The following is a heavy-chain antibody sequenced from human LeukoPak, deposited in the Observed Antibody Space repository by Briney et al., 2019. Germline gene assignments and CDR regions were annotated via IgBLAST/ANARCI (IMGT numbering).Heavy chain of an antibody. J-gene: IGHJ4*02. V-gene: IGHV3-23*01. CDR1: GFTFSSYA. D-gene: IGHD6-13*01. Sequence: GGSLRLSCAASGFTFSSYAMSWVRQAPGKGLEWVSAISGSGGSTYYADSVKGRFTISRDNSKNTLYLQMNSLRAEDTAVYYCAKGLSGSSWYDTSFDYWGQGTLVTVSS. CDR3: AKGLSGSSWYDTSFDY. CDR2: ISGSGGST.